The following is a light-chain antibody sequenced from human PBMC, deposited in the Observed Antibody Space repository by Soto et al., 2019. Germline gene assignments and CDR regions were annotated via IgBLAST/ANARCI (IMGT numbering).Light chain of an antibody. Sequence: QSVLTQPPSVSGAPGQRVTISCTGSSSNIGAGYDVHWYQQLPGTAPKLLIYGNSNRPSGVPDRFSGSKSGTSASLAITGLQAEDEADYYCQSYDSTLSGSGFDGGTKVTVL. CDR3: QSYDSTLSGSG. V-gene: IGLV1-40*01. CDR1: SSNIGAGYD. CDR2: GNS. J-gene: IGLJ3*02.